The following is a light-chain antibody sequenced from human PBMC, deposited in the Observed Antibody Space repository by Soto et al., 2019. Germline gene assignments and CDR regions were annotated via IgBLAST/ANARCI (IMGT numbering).Light chain of an antibody. CDR3: QQHDILPIT. Sequence: EIVLTQSPGTLSLSPGKRATLSCRASQSLNNNYLAWYQQKLGQAPRLLLYGASTRATGIPDRFSGSGSGTDFTLTISRLEPEDFALYYCQQHDILPITFGQGTRLEI. CDR1: QSLNNNY. V-gene: IGKV3-20*01. J-gene: IGKJ5*01. CDR2: GAS.